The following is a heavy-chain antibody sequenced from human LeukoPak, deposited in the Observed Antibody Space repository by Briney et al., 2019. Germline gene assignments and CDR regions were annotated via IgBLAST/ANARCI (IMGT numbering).Heavy chain of an antibody. CDR3: ARRGYSSGWYYFDY. J-gene: IGHJ4*02. CDR2: IYYSGST. CDR1: GGSISGYY. D-gene: IGHD6-19*01. Sequence: SSETLSLTCTVSGGSISGYYWCWLRQPPGKGLGRVGDIYYSGSTNYPPPLNSRVTISVASSKHQFSLKLSSVTAADTAVYYWARRGYSSGWYYFDYWGQGTLVTVSS. V-gene: IGHV4-59*08.